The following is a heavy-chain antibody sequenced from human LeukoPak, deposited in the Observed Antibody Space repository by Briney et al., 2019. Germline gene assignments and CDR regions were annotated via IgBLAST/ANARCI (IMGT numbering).Heavy chain of an antibody. D-gene: IGHD1-7*01. CDR2: ISYDGSDK. Sequence: GGSLRLSCAASGFTFSSYGMHWVRQAPGKGLEWVAVISYDGSDKYYADSVKGRFTISRDNSKNTLYLQMNSLRAEDTAVYYCAKIRVIFNWNYAYYFDYWGQGTLVTVSS. CDR3: AKIRVIFNWNYAYYFDY. J-gene: IGHJ4*02. CDR1: GFTFSSYG. V-gene: IGHV3-30*18.